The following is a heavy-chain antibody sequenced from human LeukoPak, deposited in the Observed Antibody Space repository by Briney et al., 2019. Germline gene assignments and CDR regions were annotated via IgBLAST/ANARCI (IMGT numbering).Heavy chain of an antibody. Sequence: GGSLRLSCAASGFTFGSYAMHWVRQAPGKGLEYVSAISSNGGSTYYANSAKGRFTISRDNSKNTLYLQMGSLRAEDMAVYYCARVPTYCGGDCYYYYGMDVWGQGTTVTVSS. V-gene: IGHV3-64*01. J-gene: IGHJ6*02. CDR2: ISSNGGST. D-gene: IGHD2-21*02. CDR1: GFTFGSYA. CDR3: ARVPTYCGGDCYYYYGMDV.